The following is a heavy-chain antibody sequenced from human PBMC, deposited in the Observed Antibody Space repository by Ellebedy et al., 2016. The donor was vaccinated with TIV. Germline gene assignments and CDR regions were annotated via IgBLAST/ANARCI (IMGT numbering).Heavy chain of an antibody. CDR1: GGSISSGNW. V-gene: IGHV4-4*02. CDR3: AREGRDGYNLGY. Sequence: MPSETLSLTCAVYGGSISSGNWWSWVRQAQGKGLEWIGDIYHDGDTNHNPSLKSRLTLSVDSFKNQFSLTLSSVTAADTAVYYCAREGRDGYNLGYWGQGTLVIVSS. CDR2: IYHDGDT. J-gene: IGHJ4*02. D-gene: IGHD5-24*01.